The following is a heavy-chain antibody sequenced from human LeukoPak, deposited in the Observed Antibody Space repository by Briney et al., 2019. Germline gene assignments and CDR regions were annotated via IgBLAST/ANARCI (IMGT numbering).Heavy chain of an antibody. J-gene: IGHJ6*02. D-gene: IGHD3-9*01. V-gene: IGHV1-46*01. CDR1: GYTFTSYY. Sequence: GASVKVSCKASGYTFTSYYMHWVRQAPGQGLEWMGRINPSGGSTSYAQKFQGRVTMTRDTSTSTVYMELSSLRSEDTAVYYCARGEYYDILTGNKPYYSYGMDVWGQGTTVTVSS. CDR3: ARGEYYDILTGNKPYYSYGMDV. CDR2: INPSGGST.